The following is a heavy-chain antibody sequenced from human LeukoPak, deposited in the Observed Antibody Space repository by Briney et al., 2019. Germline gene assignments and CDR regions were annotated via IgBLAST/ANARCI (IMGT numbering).Heavy chain of an antibody. Sequence: SVKVSCKASGYTFTSYGISWVRQAPGQGLEWMGRIIPIFGTANYAQKFQGRVTITTDESTSTAYMELSSLRSEDTAVYYCARERYGYSYGPIDYWGQGTLVTVSS. D-gene: IGHD5-18*01. J-gene: IGHJ4*02. CDR1: GYTFTSYG. V-gene: IGHV1-69*05. CDR2: IIPIFGTA. CDR3: ARERYGYSYGPIDY.